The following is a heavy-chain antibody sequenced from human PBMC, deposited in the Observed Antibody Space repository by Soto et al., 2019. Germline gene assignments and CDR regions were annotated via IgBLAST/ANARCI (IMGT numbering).Heavy chain of an antibody. CDR2: IKQDGGQI. V-gene: IGHV3-7*01. J-gene: IGHJ4*02. CDR3: ARSEGGWFDC. D-gene: IGHD6-19*01. CDR1: GFTFSNYW. Sequence: EVQVVESGGGLVQPGRSLRLSCAASGFTFSNYWMGWVRQTPGKGLECVAKIKQDGGQIYYSDSVRGRFTVSRDNAKNSLYVQTNSRRAEDTVVYYCARSEGGWFDCLGQGALGTGSS.